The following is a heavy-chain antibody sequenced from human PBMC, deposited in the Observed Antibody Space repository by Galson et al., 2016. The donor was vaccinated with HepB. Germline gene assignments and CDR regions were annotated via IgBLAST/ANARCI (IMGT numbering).Heavy chain of an antibody. D-gene: IGHD6-19*01. Sequence: SLRLSCAASGFTFNKYPMFWVRQAPGKGLEWVAVISYDGNNKYYADSVKGRFTISKDNSQNTLYLQMNSLRTEDTAVYFCARKSMAGPRSYFDYWGQGTLVTVSS. CDR2: ISYDGNNK. CDR1: GFTFNKYP. V-gene: IGHV3-30*03. J-gene: IGHJ4*02. CDR3: ARKSMAGPRSYFDY.